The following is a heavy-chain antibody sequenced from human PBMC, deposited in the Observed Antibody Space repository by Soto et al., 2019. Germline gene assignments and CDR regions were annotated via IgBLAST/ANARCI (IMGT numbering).Heavy chain of an antibody. CDR1: GGSYSNFR. D-gene: IGHD5-12*01. CDR3: AREGSGYNF. V-gene: IGHV1-69*13. CDR2: SVPVFGRP. Sequence: GASLTDPCKASGGSYSNFRISSVRPAPGQGPEWMGGSVPVFGRPNYAQRFRSRLTITADESTSTVYMELISLRSDDTAVYYCAREGSGYNFWGQGTQVTVSS. J-gene: IGHJ4*02.